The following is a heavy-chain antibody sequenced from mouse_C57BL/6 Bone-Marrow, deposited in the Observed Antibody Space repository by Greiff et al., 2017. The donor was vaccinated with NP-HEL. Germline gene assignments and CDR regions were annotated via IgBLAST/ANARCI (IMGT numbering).Heavy chain of an antibody. Sequence: EVKVVESGGGLVQPKGSLKLSCAASGFSFNTYAMNWVRQAPGKGLEWVARIRSKSNNYATYYADSVKDRFTISRDDSESMLYLQMNNLKTEDTAMYYCVRHENYRGAMDYWGQGTSVTVSS. D-gene: IGHD1-1*01. CDR2: IRSKSNNYAT. CDR1: GFSFNTYA. CDR3: VRHENYRGAMDY. J-gene: IGHJ4*01. V-gene: IGHV10-1*01.